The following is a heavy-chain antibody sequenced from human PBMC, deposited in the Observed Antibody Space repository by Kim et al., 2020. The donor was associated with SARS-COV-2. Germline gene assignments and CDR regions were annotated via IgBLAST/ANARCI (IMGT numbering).Heavy chain of an antibody. D-gene: IGHD1-26*01. V-gene: IGHV4-4*02. Sequence: NYNPSLKSRVTISVDKSKNQFSLKLSSVTAADTAVYYCAREKGADRAFDIWGQGTMVTVSS. J-gene: IGHJ3*02. CDR3: AREKGADRAFDI.